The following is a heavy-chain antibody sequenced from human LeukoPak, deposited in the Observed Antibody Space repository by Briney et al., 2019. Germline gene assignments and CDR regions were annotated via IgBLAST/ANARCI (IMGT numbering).Heavy chain of an antibody. V-gene: IGHV3-23*01. CDR1: GFTFRNYA. D-gene: IGHD5-24*01. J-gene: IGHJ4*02. CDR2: ISGSGVDT. Sequence: QPGGSLRLSCAASGFTFRNYAMSWVRQAPGKGLEWVSTISGSGVDTDYADSVKDRFPISRDNSRNTLYLQMNSLRAEDTAVYYCARGRDGYNWIDYWGQGTLVTVSS. CDR3: ARGRDGYNWIDY.